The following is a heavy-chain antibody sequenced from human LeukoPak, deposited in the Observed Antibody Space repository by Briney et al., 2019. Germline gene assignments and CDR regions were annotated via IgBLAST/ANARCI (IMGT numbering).Heavy chain of an antibody. CDR1: GFTVSSNY. CDR2: IYSGGNT. Sequence: PGGSLRLSCAASGFTVSSNYMNWVRQAPGKGLEWVSIIYSGGNTYYADSVKGRFTISRDNSQNTLYLQMNSLRPEQTAVYYCTRVLYYDASTIYQRYFDYWGQGTLVTVSS. D-gene: IGHD3-22*01. J-gene: IGHJ4*02. CDR3: TRVLYYDASTIYQRYFDY. V-gene: IGHV3-53*01.